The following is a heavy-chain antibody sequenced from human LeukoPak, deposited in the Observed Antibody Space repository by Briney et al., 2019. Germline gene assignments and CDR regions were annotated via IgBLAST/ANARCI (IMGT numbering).Heavy chain of an antibody. Sequence: KPGGSLRLSCAASGFTFSRYTMNWVRPVPGKGLEWVSSISGTSSYRYYAESVKGRFSISRDDATNSVYLQMNSLGVEDTAVYYCARDASPYDSINWFDPWGQGTLVTVSS. CDR1: GFTFSRYT. D-gene: IGHD3-3*01. J-gene: IGHJ5*02. V-gene: IGHV3-21*01. CDR2: ISGTSSYR. CDR3: ARDASPYDSINWFDP.